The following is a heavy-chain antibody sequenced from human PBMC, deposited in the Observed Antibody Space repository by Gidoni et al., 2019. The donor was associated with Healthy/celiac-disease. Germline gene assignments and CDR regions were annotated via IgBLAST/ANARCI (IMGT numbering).Heavy chain of an antibody. Sequence: QVQLQESGPGLVKPSETLSLTCAVSGYSISSGYYWGWIRQPPGKGLEWIGSIYHSGSTYYNPSLKGRVTISVDTSKNQFSLKLSSVTAADTAVYYCARAGLTSPTFDYWGQGTLVTVSS. CDR2: IYHSGST. J-gene: IGHJ4*02. CDR1: GYSISSGYY. CDR3: ARAGLTSPTFDY. V-gene: IGHV4-38-2*01. D-gene: IGHD2-2*01.